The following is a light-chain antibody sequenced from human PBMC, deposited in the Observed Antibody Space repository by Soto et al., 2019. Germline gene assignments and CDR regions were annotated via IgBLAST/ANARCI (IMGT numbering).Light chain of an antibody. Sequence: QSALTQPASVSGSSGQSITISCTGTSSDVGGSNYVSWYQQHPDKAPKLLIYDVTYRPSGVSSRFSGSKSGNTASLTISGLQAEDEADYYCSSYSSGSTLYVFGTGTKLTVL. CDR2: DVT. V-gene: IGLV2-14*01. CDR3: SSYSSGSTLYV. J-gene: IGLJ1*01. CDR1: SSDVGGSNY.